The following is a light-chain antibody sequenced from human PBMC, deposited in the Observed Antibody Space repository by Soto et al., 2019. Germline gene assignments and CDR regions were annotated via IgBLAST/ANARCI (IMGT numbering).Light chain of an antibody. CDR1: QSVSSN. J-gene: IGKJ1*01. CDR2: GAS. CDR3: QQYNNWPPVT. Sequence: EIVLTQSPGTRSLSPGERATLSCRASQSVSSNLAWYQQKPGQAPRLLIYGASTRATGIPARFSGSGSGTEFTLTISSLQSEDFAVYYCQQYNNWPPVTFGQGTKVDIK. V-gene: IGKV3-15*01.